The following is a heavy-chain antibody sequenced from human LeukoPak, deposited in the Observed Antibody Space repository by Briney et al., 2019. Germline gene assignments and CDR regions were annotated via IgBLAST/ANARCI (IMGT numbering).Heavy chain of an antibody. Sequence: GGSLRLSCAAPGFTFGNYAMSWVRQPPGKGLEWVSSISGSGGNTYFADSVKGRFTISRDNSKNTLYLQMNSLRAEDTAVYYCAKVGLRLGGDYWGQGTLVTVSS. CDR2: ISGSGGNT. CDR1: GFTFGNYA. J-gene: IGHJ4*02. CDR3: AKVGLRLGGDY. D-gene: IGHD4-17*01. V-gene: IGHV3-23*01.